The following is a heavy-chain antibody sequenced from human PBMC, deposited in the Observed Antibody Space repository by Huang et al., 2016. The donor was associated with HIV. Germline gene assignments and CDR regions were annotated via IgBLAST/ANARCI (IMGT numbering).Heavy chain of an antibody. Sequence: EVQLVQSGAEVKKPGESLKISCTGSGYSFSIYWIAWVRQMPGKGLGGMGISYPFESKSTYSPSCEGHVSISVDKSINTVYLHWSSLKASDTAIYYCAKGRRAFDVWGQGTWVTVSS. J-gene: IGHJ3*01. CDR2: SYPFESKS. CDR1: GYSFSIYW. V-gene: IGHV5-51*03. CDR3: AKGRRAFDV.